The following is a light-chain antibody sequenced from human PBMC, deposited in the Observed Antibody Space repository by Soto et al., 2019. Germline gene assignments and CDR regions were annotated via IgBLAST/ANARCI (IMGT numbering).Light chain of an antibody. Sequence: EIVMTQSPATLSVSPGDRATLSCRASQSVSSNLAWYQQRPGQAPRLLIHGASTRATGFPARFSGSGSGTDFTLTISRLEPEDFAVYYCQQYNTWPPITFGQGTRLEIK. CDR1: QSVSSN. CDR2: GAS. CDR3: QQYNTWPPIT. J-gene: IGKJ5*01. V-gene: IGKV3-15*01.